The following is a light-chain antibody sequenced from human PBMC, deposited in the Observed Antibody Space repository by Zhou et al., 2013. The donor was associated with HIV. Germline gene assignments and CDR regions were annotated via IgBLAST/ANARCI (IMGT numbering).Light chain of an antibody. Sequence: EIVLTQSSGTLSLSPGERATLSCRASQSVSNSYLAWYQQKPGQAPRLLIYGASSRATGIPDRFSGSGSGTDFTLTISRLEPEDFAVYYCQQYDTSPVTFGLGTKVEIK. J-gene: IGKJ4*02. CDR2: GAS. CDR1: QSVSNSY. V-gene: IGKV3-20*01. CDR3: QQYDTSPVT.